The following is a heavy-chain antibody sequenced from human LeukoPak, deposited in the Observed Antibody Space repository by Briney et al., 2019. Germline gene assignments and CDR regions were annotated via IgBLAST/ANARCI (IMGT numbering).Heavy chain of an antibody. V-gene: IGHV4-59*01. CDR1: GGSISSYY. Sequence: SETLSLTCTVSGGSISSYYWSWIRQPPGKGLEWIGYIYYSGSTNYNPSLKSRVTISVDTSKNQFSLKLSSVTAADTAVYYCARGDYGDYFPVDVWGKGTTVTISS. J-gene: IGHJ6*04. CDR2: IYYSGST. CDR3: ARGDYGDYFPVDV. D-gene: IGHD4-17*01.